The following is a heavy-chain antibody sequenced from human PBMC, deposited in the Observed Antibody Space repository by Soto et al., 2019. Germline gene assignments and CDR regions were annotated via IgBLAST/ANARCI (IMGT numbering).Heavy chain of an antibody. CDR3: AGVRVMSEIYGMDV. CDR2: ISSSGSTT. V-gene: IGHV3-48*02. Sequence: EVQLVESGGGLIQPGGSLRLSCVVSGFTFSHYGINWVRQAPGKGLEWISYISSSGSTTYYADSVKGRFTISRDYAKNSLYLQMNSLRDGDTAVYYCAGVRVMSEIYGMDVWGQRTTVTVSS. D-gene: IGHD2-21*01. J-gene: IGHJ6*02. CDR1: GFTFSHYG.